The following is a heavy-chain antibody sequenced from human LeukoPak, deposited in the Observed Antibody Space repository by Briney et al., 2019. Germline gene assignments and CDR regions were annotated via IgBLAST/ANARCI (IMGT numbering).Heavy chain of an antibody. CDR2: IYYSGST. D-gene: IGHD4-17*01. CDR3: ARDTDYGDGLLDY. J-gene: IGHJ4*02. V-gene: IGHV4-61*08. CDR1: GGSFSSGDYY. Sequence: SETLSLTCTVSGGSFSSGDYYWNWIRQHPGKGLEWIGYIYYSGSTYYNPSLKSRVTISVDTSKNQFSLKLSSVTAADTAVYYCARDTDYGDGLLDYWGQGTLVTVSS.